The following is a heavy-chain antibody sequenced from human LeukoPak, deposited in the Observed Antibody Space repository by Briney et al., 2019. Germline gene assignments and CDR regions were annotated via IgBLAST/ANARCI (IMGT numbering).Heavy chain of an antibody. J-gene: IGHJ6*02. V-gene: IGHV3-73*01. CDR2: IRSKTNNYAT. CDR1: GFSIRGSG. CDR3: AKLRPHRLLWFGESRLTDGMDV. D-gene: IGHD3-10*01. Sequence: PGGSLRLSCAASGFSIRGSGIHWVRLASGKGLEWIGRIRSKTNNYATVYAESVNGRFTVSRDNSKNTLYLQMNSLRAEDTAVYYCAKLRPHRLLWFGESRLTDGMDVWGQGTTVTVSS.